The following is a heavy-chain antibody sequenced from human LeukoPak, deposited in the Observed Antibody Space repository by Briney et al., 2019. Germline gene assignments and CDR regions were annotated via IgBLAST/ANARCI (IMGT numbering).Heavy chain of an antibody. CDR1: GFTFSSYS. CDR3: ARVLSARGTVTINPSDY. J-gene: IGHJ4*02. CDR2: SSSSSSYI. D-gene: IGHD4-17*01. Sequence: PGGSLRLSCGASGFTFSSYSMNWVRQAPWKGLEWVSSSSSSSSYIYYADSVKGRFTISRDNAKNSLYLQMNSLRAEDTAVYYCARVLSARGTVTINPSDYWGQGTLVTVSS. V-gene: IGHV3-21*01.